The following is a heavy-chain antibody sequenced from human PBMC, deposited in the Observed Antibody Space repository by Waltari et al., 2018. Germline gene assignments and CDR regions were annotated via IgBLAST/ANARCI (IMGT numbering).Heavy chain of an antibody. Sequence: QVQLHQWGAGLLKPSETLSLTCAVSGESFSGHFWSWIRQSPGKGLEGVGAIHYRGSTNYNPSLKSRLSLSVDTTKKQFSLRLTSVTAADTGVYFCARYGEVPPNYFFDYWGQGTLVTVSS. CDR1: GESFSGHF. D-gene: IGHD2-21*01. CDR3: ARYGEVPPNYFFDY. CDR2: IHYRGST. J-gene: IGHJ4*01. V-gene: IGHV4-34*01.